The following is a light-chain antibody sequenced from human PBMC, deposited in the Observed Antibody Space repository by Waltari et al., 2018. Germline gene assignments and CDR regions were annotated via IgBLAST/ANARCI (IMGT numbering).Light chain of an antibody. Sequence: QSALTQPASVSGSPGQSITISCTGTSSDVGSYNYVSWYQQHPGKAPKLMIDDVSIRPSGVSGRFSGSKSGNTASLTISGLQAEDEADYYCSSYTSSNTWVFGGGTKLTVL. CDR2: DVS. CDR1: SSDVGSYNY. J-gene: IGLJ3*02. CDR3: SSYTSSNTWV. V-gene: IGLV2-14*03.